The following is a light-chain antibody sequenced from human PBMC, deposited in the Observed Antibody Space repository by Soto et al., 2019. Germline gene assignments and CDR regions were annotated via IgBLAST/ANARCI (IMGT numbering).Light chain of an antibody. CDR1: QSISSK. J-gene: IGKJ5*01. CDR3: QQYGSSPRIS. CDR2: GAS. Sequence: EIVMTQSPATLSVSPGERATLSCRASQSISSKLAWYQQKPGQAPRLLIYGASTRATGIPDRFIGSGSGTHFTLTISRLEPEDFALYYCQQYGSSPRISFGQGTRLEIK. V-gene: IGKV3-20*01.